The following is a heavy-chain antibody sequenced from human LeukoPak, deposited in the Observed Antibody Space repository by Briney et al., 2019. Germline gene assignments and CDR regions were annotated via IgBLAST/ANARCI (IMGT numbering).Heavy chain of an antibody. V-gene: IGHV4-34*01. CDR3: ARGSVGYYDSSGYYL. CDR1: GGSFSGYY. D-gene: IGHD3-22*01. Sequence: PSKTLSLTCAVYGGSFSGYYWSWIRQPPGKGLEWIGEINHSGSTNYNPSLKSRVTISVDTSKNQFSLKLSSVTAADTAVYYCARGSVGYYDSSGYYLWGQGTLVTVSS. J-gene: IGHJ5*02. CDR2: INHSGST.